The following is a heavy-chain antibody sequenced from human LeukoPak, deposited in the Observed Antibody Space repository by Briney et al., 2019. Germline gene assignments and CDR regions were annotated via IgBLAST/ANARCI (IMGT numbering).Heavy chain of an antibody. CDR3: AKFGTYYDILTGYSYGMDV. D-gene: IGHD3-9*01. Sequence: GGSLRLSCAASGFTVSSNYMSWVRQAPGKGLEWVSATSGSGGSTYYADSVKGRFTISRDNSKNTLYLQMNSLRAEDTAVYYCAKFGTYYDILTGYSYGMDVWGQGTTVTVSS. CDR2: TSGSGGST. V-gene: IGHV3-23*01. CDR1: GFTVSSNY. J-gene: IGHJ6*02.